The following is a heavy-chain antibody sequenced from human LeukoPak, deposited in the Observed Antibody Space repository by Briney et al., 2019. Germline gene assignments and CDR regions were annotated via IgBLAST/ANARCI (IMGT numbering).Heavy chain of an antibody. Sequence: PGGSLRLSCAASGFTFSSYGMHWVRQAPGKGLEWVAVIWYDGSNKYYADSVKGRFTISRDNSKNTLYLQMNSLRAEDTAVYYCARGLGSYAFVNWFDPWGQGTLVTVSS. D-gene: IGHD1-26*01. CDR1: GFTFSSYG. V-gene: IGHV3-33*01. CDR2: IWYDGSNK. J-gene: IGHJ5*02. CDR3: ARGLGSYAFVNWFDP.